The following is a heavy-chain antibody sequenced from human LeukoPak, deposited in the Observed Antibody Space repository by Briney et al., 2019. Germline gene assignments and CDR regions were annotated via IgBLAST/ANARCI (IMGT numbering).Heavy chain of an antibody. V-gene: IGHV3-20*04. Sequence: PGGSLRLSCAASGFTFSSYSMNWVRQAPGKGLGWVSGINWNGGSTGYADSVKGRFTISRDNAKNSLYLQMNSLRAEDTAVYYCARDICSDGVCYYGMDVWGQGTTVTVSS. J-gene: IGHJ6*02. CDR3: ARDICSDGVCYYGMDV. D-gene: IGHD2-8*01. CDR1: GFTFSSYS. CDR2: INWNGGST.